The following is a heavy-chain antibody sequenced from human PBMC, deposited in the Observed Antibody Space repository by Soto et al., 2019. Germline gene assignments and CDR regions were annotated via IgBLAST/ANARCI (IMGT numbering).Heavy chain of an antibody. CDR2: ISAYNGNT. CDR3: ARYCSSTSCYLNYGMDV. J-gene: IGHJ6*02. CDR1: GYTFTSYG. Sequence: QVQLVQSGAEVKKPGASVKVSCNASGYTFTSYGISWVRQAPGQGLEWMGWISAYNGNTNYAQKLQGRVTMTTDTSTSTAYMELRSLRSDDTAVYYCARYCSSTSCYLNYGMDVWGQGTTVTVSS. V-gene: IGHV1-18*01. D-gene: IGHD2-2*01.